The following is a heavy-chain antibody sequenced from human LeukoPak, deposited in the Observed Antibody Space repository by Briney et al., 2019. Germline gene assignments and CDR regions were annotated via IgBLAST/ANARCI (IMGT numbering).Heavy chain of an antibody. J-gene: IGHJ3*02. Sequence: ASVKVSCKASGYTFTSYAIHWVRQAPGQRLEWMGWINAGNGNTKYSQKFQGRVTITRDTSASTAYMGLSSLRSEDTAVYYCARVPYYYEAFDIWGQGTMVTVSS. V-gene: IGHV1-3*01. D-gene: IGHD3-10*01. CDR3: ARVPYYYEAFDI. CDR1: GYTFTSYA. CDR2: INAGNGNT.